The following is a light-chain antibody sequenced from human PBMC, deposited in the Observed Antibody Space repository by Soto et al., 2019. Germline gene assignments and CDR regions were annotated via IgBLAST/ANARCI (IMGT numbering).Light chain of an antibody. CDR3: QKYNSAPLT. CDR2: APS. Sequence: DIHMILSPSSLSACVGVSVTITCWASEGISVYFAWYQQKPGKFPKLLIYAPSTLQSGVPSRFSGSGSGTDFTLTISSLQPEDVATYYCQKYNSAPLTFGGETKVDIK. J-gene: IGKJ4*01. V-gene: IGKV1-27*01. CDR1: EGISVY.